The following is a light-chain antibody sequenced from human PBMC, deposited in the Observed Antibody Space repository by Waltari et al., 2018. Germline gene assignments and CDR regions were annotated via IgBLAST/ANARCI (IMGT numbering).Light chain of an antibody. Sequence: QSALTQPASMSGSPGQSITISCTGTSRDVAGFNFVSWYQQYPGKAPKLIIYDVANRPSGVSHRFSGSRSGNTASLTISGLQAEDEADYYCSSYTSVNTRFGGGTKLTVL. CDR2: DVA. CDR3: SSYTSVNTR. J-gene: IGLJ2*01. V-gene: IGLV2-14*03. CDR1: SRDVAGFNF.